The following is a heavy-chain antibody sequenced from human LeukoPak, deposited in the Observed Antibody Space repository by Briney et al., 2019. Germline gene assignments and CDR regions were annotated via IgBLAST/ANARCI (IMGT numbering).Heavy chain of an antibody. J-gene: IGHJ1*01. CDR2: INGDGSTT. V-gene: IGHV3-74*01. Sequence: GESLRLSCAASGFTFSRYWMHWVRQAPGKGLVWVSRINGDGSTTSYADSVKGGFTISRDNAKNTLYLQMNSLRPEDTAVYYCATGNYYDSRGYYTFGHWGQGTLVTVSS. CDR3: ATGNYYDSRGYYTFGH. CDR1: GFTFSRYW. D-gene: IGHD3-22*01.